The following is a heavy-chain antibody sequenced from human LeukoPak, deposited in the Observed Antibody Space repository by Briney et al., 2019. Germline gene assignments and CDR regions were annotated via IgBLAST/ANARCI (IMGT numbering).Heavy chain of an antibody. Sequence: GGSLRLSCAASGFTFSSYWMGWVRQAPGKGLEWVANIKQDGSEKYYVDSVKGRFTISRDNAKNSLYLQMNSLRAEDTAVYYCARRRDGYPDWFDPWGQGTLVTVSS. CDR3: ARRRDGYPDWFDP. V-gene: IGHV3-7*01. D-gene: IGHD5-24*01. CDR1: GFTFSSYW. CDR2: IKQDGSEK. J-gene: IGHJ5*02.